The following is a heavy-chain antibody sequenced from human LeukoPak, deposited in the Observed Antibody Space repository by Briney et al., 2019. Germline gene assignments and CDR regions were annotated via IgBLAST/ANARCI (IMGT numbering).Heavy chain of an antibody. Sequence: NTGGSLSLSCAASGFTFSSHSINWARQAPGKGLEWIATMTVTNKIYYADSVKGLFTSSRDNAENSVYLQMNSLRDEDTAVYSCARAQTLCWEFDGFDIWGRGTKVTVSS. CDR2: MTVTNKI. CDR1: GFTFSSHS. CDR3: ARAQTLCWEFDGFDI. J-gene: IGHJ3*02. D-gene: IGHD3-10*01. V-gene: IGHV3-69-1*01.